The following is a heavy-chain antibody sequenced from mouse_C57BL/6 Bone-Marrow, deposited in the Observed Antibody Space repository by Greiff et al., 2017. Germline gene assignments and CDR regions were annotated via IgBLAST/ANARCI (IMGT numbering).Heavy chain of an antibody. CDR2: IDPEDGDT. Sequence: EVQLQQSGAELVRPGASVKLSCTASGFNIKDYYMHWVKQRPEQGLEWIGRIDPEDGDTEYAPKFQGKATMTADTSSNTAYLHLSSLTSEDTAVYYCTTLYFYGSSLSWFAYWGQGTLVTVSA. CDR1: GFNIKDYY. J-gene: IGHJ3*01. D-gene: IGHD1-1*01. V-gene: IGHV14-1*01. CDR3: TTLYFYGSSLSWFAY.